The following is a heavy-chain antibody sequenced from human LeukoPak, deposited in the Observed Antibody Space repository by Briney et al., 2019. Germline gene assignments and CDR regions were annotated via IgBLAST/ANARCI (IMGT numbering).Heavy chain of an antibody. CDR2: ISAHNGHT. CDR3: ARVRDDILTGYYQFDY. Sequence: ASVKVSCKASGYTFPSYGISWVRQAPGQGLEWMGWISAHNGHTNYAQKFQGRVTMTTDTSTSTAYMELRSLRSDDTAVYFCARVRDDILTGYYQFDYWGQGTGVTVSS. D-gene: IGHD3-9*01. CDR1: GYTFPSYG. V-gene: IGHV1-18*01. J-gene: IGHJ4*02.